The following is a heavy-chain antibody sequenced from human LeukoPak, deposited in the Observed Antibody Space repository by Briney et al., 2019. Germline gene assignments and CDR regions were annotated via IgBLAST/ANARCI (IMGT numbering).Heavy chain of an antibody. CDR3: TKLPTPYYYMDV. J-gene: IGHJ6*03. CDR2: IRSKGYGEAT. V-gene: IGHV3-49*03. Sequence: QPGGSLRLSCTASGFRFGDYAMSWFRQAPGKGLEWVGFIRSKGYGEATEYAASLKGRIIISRDDFKSIAYLQMNSLKTEDSAVYYCTKLPTPYYYMDVWGKGTTVTVSS. D-gene: IGHD4-23*01. CDR1: GFRFGDYA.